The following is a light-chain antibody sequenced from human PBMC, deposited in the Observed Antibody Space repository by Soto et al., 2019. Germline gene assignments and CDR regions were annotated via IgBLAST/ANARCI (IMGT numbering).Light chain of an antibody. Sequence: IQLTQSPSSLSASVGDRVTITCRASQGIRSALGWYQQKPGKVPKLLIYAASTLQSGVPSRFSGSGFGTEFTLTISSLQPDDFATYYCQQYNSYSGTFGQGTKVDIK. CDR3: QQYNSYSGT. J-gene: IGKJ1*01. CDR2: AAS. CDR1: QGIRSA. V-gene: IGKV1-17*01.